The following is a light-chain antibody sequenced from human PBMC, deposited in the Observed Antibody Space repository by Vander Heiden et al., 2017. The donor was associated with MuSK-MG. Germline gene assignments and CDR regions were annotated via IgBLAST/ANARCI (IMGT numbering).Light chain of an antibody. Sequence: FMLTPPDSVSDSPCKTVTISRTRSSGSIARYYVQWSQQRPGSSPTTVIYEDNQRPSGVPDRFSGSIDSSSISATLTISGLKTEDEADFYCHSYDSSNVVFGGGTKLTVL. CDR1: SGSIARYY. CDR3: HSYDSSNVV. CDR2: EDN. J-gene: IGLJ2*01. V-gene: IGLV6-57*01.